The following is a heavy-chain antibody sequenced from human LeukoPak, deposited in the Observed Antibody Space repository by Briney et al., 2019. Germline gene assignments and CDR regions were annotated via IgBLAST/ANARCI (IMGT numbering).Heavy chain of an antibody. CDR3: ARGTGVPFWGY. CDR2: IKQDGSEK. Sequence: PGGSLRLSCGTSGFIFSSYWMSWVCQAPGKGLEWVANIKQDGSEKEYADSVKGRFTISRDNAKNSLYLQMNSLRAEDTAMYYCARGTGVPFWGYWGQGTLVTVSS. D-gene: IGHD3-16*01. CDR1: GFIFSSYW. J-gene: IGHJ4*02. V-gene: IGHV3-7*01.